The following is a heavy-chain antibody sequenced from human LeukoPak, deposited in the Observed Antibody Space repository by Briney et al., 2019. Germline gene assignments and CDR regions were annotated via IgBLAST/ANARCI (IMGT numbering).Heavy chain of an antibody. Sequence: PGGSLRLSCAASGFSFSDYEMNWVRQAPGKGLEWLSHIDISGNTIHYADSVEGRFTISRDNAKNSVYLQMTSLRDEDTAVYYCARDKGTAYLSSFDYWGQGTLVTVSS. J-gene: IGHJ4*02. V-gene: IGHV3-48*03. CDR1: GFSFSDYE. D-gene: IGHD2-2*01. CDR2: IDISGNTI. CDR3: ARDKGTAYLSSFDY.